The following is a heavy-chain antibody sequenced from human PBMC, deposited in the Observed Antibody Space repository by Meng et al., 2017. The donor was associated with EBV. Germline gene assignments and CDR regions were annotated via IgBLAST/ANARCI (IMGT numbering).Heavy chain of an antibody. J-gene: IGHJ4*02. CDR1: GGSFSGYY. V-gene: IGHV4-34*01. Sequence: QMPLQQWGGGLFKPSEPLSLTCAVYGGSFSGYYWSWIRQPPGKGLEWIGEINHSGSTNYNPSLKSRVTISVDTSKNQFSLKLSSVTAADTAVYYCARGVNLGGWFDYWGQGTLVTVSS. CDR3: ARGVNLGGWFDY. CDR2: INHSGST. D-gene: IGHD6-19*01.